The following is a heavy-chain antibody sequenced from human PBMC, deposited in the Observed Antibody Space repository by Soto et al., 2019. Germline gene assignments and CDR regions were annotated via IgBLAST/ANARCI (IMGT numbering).Heavy chain of an antibody. Sequence: SETLFLTCTVSGGSISSSSYYWGWIRQPPGKGLEWIGSIYYSGSTYYNPSLKSRVTISVDTSKNQFSLKLSSVTAADTAVYYCARHLYGDLDAFDIWGQGTMVTVSS. D-gene: IGHD4-17*01. V-gene: IGHV4-39*01. CDR2: IYYSGST. CDR1: GGSISSSSYY. CDR3: ARHLYGDLDAFDI. J-gene: IGHJ3*02.